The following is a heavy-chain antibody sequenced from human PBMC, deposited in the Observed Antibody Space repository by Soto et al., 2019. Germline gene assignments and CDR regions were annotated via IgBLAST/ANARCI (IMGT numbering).Heavy chain of an antibody. CDR1: GGSISSYY. V-gene: IGHV4-59*08. Sequence: QVQLQESGPGLVKPSETLSLTCTVSGGSISSYYWSWIRQPPGKGLEWIGYIYYSGSTNYNPSLKSRVTISVDTSKNQFSLKLSSVTAADTAVYYCARLPVGPYDYYGMDVWGQGTTVTVSS. D-gene: IGHD2-15*01. CDR3: ARLPVGPYDYYGMDV. J-gene: IGHJ6*02. CDR2: IYYSGST.